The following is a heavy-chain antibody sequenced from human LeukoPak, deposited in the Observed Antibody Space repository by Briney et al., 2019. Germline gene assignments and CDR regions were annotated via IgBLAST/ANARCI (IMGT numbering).Heavy chain of an antibody. CDR1: GFTFSSYS. CDR3: ASASSGRVDY. CDR2: ISSSSSYI. Sequence: GGSLRLSCAASGFTFSSYSMNWVRQAPGKGLEWVSSISSSSSYIYYADSVRGRFTISRDNAKNSLYLQMNSLRAEDTAVYYCASASSGRVDYWGQGTLVTVSS. V-gene: IGHV3-21*01. J-gene: IGHJ4*02. D-gene: IGHD3-22*01.